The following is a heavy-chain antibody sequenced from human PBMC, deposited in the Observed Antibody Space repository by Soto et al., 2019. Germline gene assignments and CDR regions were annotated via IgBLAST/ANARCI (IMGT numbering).Heavy chain of an antibody. CDR1: GGSFSGYY. D-gene: IGHD6-6*01. V-gene: IGHV4-34*01. J-gene: IGHJ5*02. CDR3: ARGGRRSSSSYGWFDP. Sequence: SETLSLTCAVYGGSFSGYYWSWIRQPPGKGLEWIGEINHSGSTNYNPSLKSRVTISVDTSKNQFSLKLSSVTAADTAVYYCARGGRRSSSSYGWFDPWGQGTLVTVSS. CDR2: INHSGST.